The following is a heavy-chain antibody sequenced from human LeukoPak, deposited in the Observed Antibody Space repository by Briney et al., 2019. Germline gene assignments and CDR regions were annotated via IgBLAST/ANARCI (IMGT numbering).Heavy chain of an antibody. Sequence: SETLSLTCTVSDYSISNTYYWGWIRQPPGKGLEWIGNIHHSGSTNYNPSLKSRVTISVDTSKNQFSLKLSSVTAADTAVYYCARSLLRITMIVVVIGGGFDPWGQGTLVTVSS. J-gene: IGHJ5*02. CDR3: ARSLLRITMIVVVIGGGFDP. D-gene: IGHD3-22*01. V-gene: IGHV4-38-2*02. CDR2: IHHSGST. CDR1: DYSISNTYY.